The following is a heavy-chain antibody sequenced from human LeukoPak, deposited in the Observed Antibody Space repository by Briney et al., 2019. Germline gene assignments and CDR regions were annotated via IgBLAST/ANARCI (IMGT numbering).Heavy chain of an antibody. CDR1: GGTFSSYA. CDR2: IIPIFGTA. Sequence: AASVKVSCKASGGTFSSYAISWVRQPPGPGLEWMGGIIPIFGTANYSQKFQGRVTITTDESTSTAYMELSSLRSEDTAVYYCARLNIVVVPAAMAGYWFDRWGQGTLVTVSS. D-gene: IGHD2-2*01. J-gene: IGHJ5*02. CDR3: ARLNIVVVPAAMAGYWFDR. V-gene: IGHV1-69*05.